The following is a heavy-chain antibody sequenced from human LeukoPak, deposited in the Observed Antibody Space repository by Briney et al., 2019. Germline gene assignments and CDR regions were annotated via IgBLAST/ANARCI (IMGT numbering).Heavy chain of an antibody. CDR2: IIPIFGTA. CDR1: GGTFSSYA. CDR3: ARCGSGVENWFDP. V-gene: IGHV1-69*13. D-gene: IGHD6-25*01. J-gene: IGHJ5*02. Sequence: SVKVSCKASGGTFSSYAISWVRQAPGQGLEWMGGIIPIFGTANYAQKFQGGVTITADESTSTAYMELSSLRSEDTAVYYCARCGSGVENWFDPWGQGTLVTVSS.